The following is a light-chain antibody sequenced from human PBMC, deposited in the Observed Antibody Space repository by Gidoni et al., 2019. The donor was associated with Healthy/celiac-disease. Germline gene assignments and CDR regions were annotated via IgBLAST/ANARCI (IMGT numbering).Light chain of an antibody. J-gene: IGLJ1*01. V-gene: IGLV3-9*01. CDR1: NIGSKN. CDR3: QVWDSSTAV. CDR2: RDT. Sequence: SYELTQPLSVSAALGQTARITCGGNNIGSKNVHWYQQKPGQAPVLVIYRDTNRPSGIPERFSGSNSGNTATLTISRAQAGDEADYYCQVWDSSTAVFGTGTKVTVL.